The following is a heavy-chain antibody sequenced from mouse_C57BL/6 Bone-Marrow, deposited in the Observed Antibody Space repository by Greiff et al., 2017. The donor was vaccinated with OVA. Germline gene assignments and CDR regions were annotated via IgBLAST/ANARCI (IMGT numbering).Heavy chain of an antibody. CDR3: ARHEGYGSSFWFAY. CDR2: FYPGSGSI. CDR1: GYTFTEYT. V-gene: IGHV1-62-2*01. D-gene: IGHD1-1*01. J-gene: IGHJ3*01. Sequence: QVQLQQSGAELVKPGASVKLSCKASGYTFTEYTIHWVKQRSGQGLEWIGWFYPGSGSIKYNEKFKDKATLTADKSSSTFDMELRRLTSEGSAVDFCARHEGYGSSFWFAYWGQGTLVTVSA.